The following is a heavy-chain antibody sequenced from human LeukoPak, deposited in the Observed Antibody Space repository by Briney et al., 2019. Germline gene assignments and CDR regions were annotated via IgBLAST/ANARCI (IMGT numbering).Heavy chain of an antibody. J-gene: IGHJ4*02. CDR3: AREAMVRGVITLDY. D-gene: IGHD3-10*01. CDR2: IYTSGST. Sequence: SETLSLTCTVSGGSISSGSYYWSWIRQPAGKGLEWIGRIYTSGSTNYNPSPKSRVTISVDTSKNQFSLKLSSVTAADTAVYYCAREAMVRGVITLDYWGQGTLVTVSS. V-gene: IGHV4-61*02. CDR1: GGSISSGSYY.